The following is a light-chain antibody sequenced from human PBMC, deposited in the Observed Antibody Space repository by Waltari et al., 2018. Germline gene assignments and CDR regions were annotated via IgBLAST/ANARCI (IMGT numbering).Light chain of an antibody. CDR3: QQYLSTPPT. V-gene: IGKV4-1*01. Sequence: DTVMTQSPDSLAVSLGERATINCKSSQSVLYSSNNKNYLAWYQQKPGQPPKLPIYWAATRESGVPDRFSGSGSGTDFTLTISSLQAEDVAVYYCQQYLSTPPTFGQGTKVEIK. CDR2: WAA. CDR1: QSVLYSSNNKNY. J-gene: IGKJ1*01.